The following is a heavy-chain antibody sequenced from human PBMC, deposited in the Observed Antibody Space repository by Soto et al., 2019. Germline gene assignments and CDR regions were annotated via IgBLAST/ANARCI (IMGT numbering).Heavy chain of an antibody. CDR1: GFTFSSYA. D-gene: IGHD6-13*01. Sequence: EVQLLESGGGLVQPGGSLRLSCAASGFTFSSYAMSWVRQAPGKGLEWVSAISGSGGSTYYADSVKGRFTISRDNSKNTHYRQMISLRAEDTAVYYCAKVAEQQLTGGWVDYWGQGSLVTVSS. V-gene: IGHV3-23*01. CDR3: AKVAEQQLTGGWVDY. CDR2: ISGSGGST. J-gene: IGHJ4*02.